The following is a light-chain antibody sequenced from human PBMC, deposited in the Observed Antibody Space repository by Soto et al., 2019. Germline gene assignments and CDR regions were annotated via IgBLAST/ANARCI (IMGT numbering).Light chain of an antibody. Sequence: EIVLTQSPGTLSLSPGERATLSCRASQSVSSNYLAWYQQKSGQAPRLLIYGASSRATGIPDRFSGSGYGTDFTLTLSRLEPEDFAVYYCQQYGGSHRTFGQGTKVEIK. CDR1: QSVSSNY. J-gene: IGKJ1*01. CDR2: GAS. CDR3: QQYGGSHRT. V-gene: IGKV3-20*01.